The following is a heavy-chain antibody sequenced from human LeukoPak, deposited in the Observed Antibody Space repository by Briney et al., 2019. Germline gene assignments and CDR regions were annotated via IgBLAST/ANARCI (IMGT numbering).Heavy chain of an antibody. CDR1: GFTFSSYA. CDR3: AKDSGYCSSTTCRLDY. V-gene: IGHV3-23*01. D-gene: IGHD2-2*01. CDR2: ISGSGGST. J-gene: IGHJ4*02. Sequence: GGSLRLSCAASGFTFSSYAMSWVRQAPGKGLEWVSAISGSGGSTYYADSVKGRFTISRDKSKNTLYLQTNSLRAEDTAVYYCAKDSGYCSSTTCRLDYWGQGTLVTVSS.